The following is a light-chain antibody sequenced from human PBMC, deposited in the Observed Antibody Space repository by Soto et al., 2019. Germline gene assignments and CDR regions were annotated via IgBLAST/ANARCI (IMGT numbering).Light chain of an antibody. CDR3: QQYGTYLWT. Sequence: AYGVDRVTITCRASQSISSWLAWFQQKPGKAPKLLMYDASSLESGVPSRFSGSGSGTEFTLTISSLQPDDFATYYCQQYGTYLWTFGQGTKVDIK. V-gene: IGKV1-5*01. J-gene: IGKJ1*01. CDR1: QSISSW. CDR2: DAS.